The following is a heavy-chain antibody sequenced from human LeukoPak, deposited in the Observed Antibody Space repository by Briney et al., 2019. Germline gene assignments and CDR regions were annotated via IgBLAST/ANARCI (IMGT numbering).Heavy chain of an antibody. Sequence: ASVKVSRKASGYTFTSYGISWVRQAPGQGLEWMGWISAYNGNTNYAQKLQGRVTMTTDTSTSTAYMELRSLRSDDTAVYYCARDDEYSSDWYGIDYWGQGTLVTVSS. CDR3: ARDDEYSSDWYGIDY. V-gene: IGHV1-18*01. J-gene: IGHJ4*02. CDR2: ISAYNGNT. CDR1: GYTFTSYG. D-gene: IGHD6-19*01.